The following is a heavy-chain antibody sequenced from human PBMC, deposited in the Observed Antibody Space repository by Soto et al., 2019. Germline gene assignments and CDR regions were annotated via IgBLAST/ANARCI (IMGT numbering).Heavy chain of an antibody. CDR3: AGEPIAAAGDYYGDYDGGMDV. CDR1: GFTFSSYA. V-gene: IGHV3-30-3*01. CDR2: ISYDGSNK. D-gene: IGHD6-13*01. J-gene: IGHJ6*02. Sequence: GSLRLSCAASGFTFSSYAMHWVRQAPGKGLEWVAVISYDGSNKYYADSVKGRFTISRDNSKNTLYLQMNSLRAEDTAVYYCAGEPIAAAGDYYGDYDGGMDVWGPATTVTVS.